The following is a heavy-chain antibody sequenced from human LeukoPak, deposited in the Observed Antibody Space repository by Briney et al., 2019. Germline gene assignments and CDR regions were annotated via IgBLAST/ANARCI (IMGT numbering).Heavy chain of an antibody. D-gene: IGHD6-13*01. V-gene: IGHV3-53*01. Sequence: GGSLRLSCAASGFTVSSNYMSWVRQAPGKGLEWVSVIYSGGSTYYADSVKGRFTISRDNSKNTLYLQMNSLRAEDTAVYYCANNHVSSWYPYYFDYWGQGTLVTVSS. CDR2: IYSGGST. CDR1: GFTVSSNY. J-gene: IGHJ4*02. CDR3: ANNHVSSWYPYYFDY.